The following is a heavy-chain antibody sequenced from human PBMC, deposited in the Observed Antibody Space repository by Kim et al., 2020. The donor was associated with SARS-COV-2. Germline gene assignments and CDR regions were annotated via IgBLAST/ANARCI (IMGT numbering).Heavy chain of an antibody. CDR2: VFSSGNT. J-gene: IGHJ4*02. CDR1: GASISSSY. Sequence: SETLSLTCTVSGASISSSYWSWIRQPAGKGLEWLGRVFSSGNTNYNPSPKSRVGLSLNMYKNEISLRVNSVTAADTAVYYCARDSGNVLWYFDSWGQGTLVTVSS. CDR3: ARDSGNVLWYFDS. V-gene: IGHV4-4*07. D-gene: IGHD1-26*01.